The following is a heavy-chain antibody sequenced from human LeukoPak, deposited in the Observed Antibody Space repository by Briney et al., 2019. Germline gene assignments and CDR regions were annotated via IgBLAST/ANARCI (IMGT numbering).Heavy chain of an antibody. J-gene: IGHJ3*02. CDR3: ARRIVLAMKRAFDI. Sequence: SETLSLTCAVYGGSFSGYYWSWSRQPPGKGLEWIGEINHSGSTNYNPSLKSRVTISVDTSKNQFSLKLSSVTAADTAVYYCARRIVLAMKRAFDIWGQGTMVTVSS. CDR2: INHSGST. V-gene: IGHV4-34*01. D-gene: IGHD1-26*01. CDR1: GGSFSGYY.